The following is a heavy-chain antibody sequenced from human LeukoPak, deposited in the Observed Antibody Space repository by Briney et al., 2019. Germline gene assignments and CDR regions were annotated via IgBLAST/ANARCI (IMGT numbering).Heavy chain of an antibody. CDR2: ISSSSSYT. D-gene: IGHD6-13*01. CDR3: ARARAGTGDY. Sequence: GGALRLSCAASGFIFSDYYMSWIRQAPGKGLEWVSYISSSSSYTNYADSVKGRFTISRDNAKNSLYLQMNSLRAEDTAVYYCARARAGTGDYWGQGTLVTVSS. CDR1: GFIFSDYY. J-gene: IGHJ4*02. V-gene: IGHV3-11*06.